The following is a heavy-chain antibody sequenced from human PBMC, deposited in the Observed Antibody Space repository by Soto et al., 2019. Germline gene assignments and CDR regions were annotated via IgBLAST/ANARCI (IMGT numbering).Heavy chain of an antibody. CDR1: GYSFFSYY. D-gene: IGHD3-3*02. CDR2: FLASGGNT. Sequence: ASVKASCKASGYSFFSYYIHWVRQAPGQGLEWMGRFLASGGNTDYAQRFRGRVSMTRDTSTTNTVSLELTSLASDDTAVYYCARGGATIFGVIDSWGQGTRVTVSS. V-gene: IGHV1-46*01. J-gene: IGHJ4*02. CDR3: ARGGATIFGVIDS.